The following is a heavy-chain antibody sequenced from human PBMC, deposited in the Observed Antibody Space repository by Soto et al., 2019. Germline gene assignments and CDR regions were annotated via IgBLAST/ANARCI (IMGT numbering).Heavy chain of an antibody. CDR1: GGTFSSYA. Sequence: GASVKVSCKASGGTFSSYAISWVRQAPGQGLEWMGGIIPIFGTANYAQKFQGRVTITADESTSTAHMELSSLRSEDTAVYYCARGPEPETNYYGMDVWGQGTTVTVSS. CDR3: ARGPEPETNYYGMDV. CDR2: IIPIFGTA. V-gene: IGHV1-69*01. J-gene: IGHJ6*02.